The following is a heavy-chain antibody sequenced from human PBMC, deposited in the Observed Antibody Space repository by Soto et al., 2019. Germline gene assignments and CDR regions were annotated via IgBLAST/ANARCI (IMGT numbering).Heavy chain of an antibody. CDR1: GFTFSNYD. CDR2: ISSSGSST. Sequence: EVQLLESGGGLVQPGGSLRLSCAASGFTFSNYDMSWVRQAPGKGLEWVSSISSSGSSTYYADSVEGPFTISRDNTKNTLYVQMSSRSAADTAVYYCARRDCGSGANGEFGPPSFAYWGQGNLVTVTS. D-gene: IGHD2-21*01. V-gene: IGHV3-23*01. J-gene: IGHJ4*02. CDR3: ARRDCGSGANGEFGPPSFAY.